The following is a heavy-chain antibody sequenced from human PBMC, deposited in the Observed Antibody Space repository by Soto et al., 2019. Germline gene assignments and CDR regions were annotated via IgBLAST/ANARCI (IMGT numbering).Heavy chain of an antibody. CDR3: AGGFLEWLFDY. CDR2: IYYSGST. D-gene: IGHD3-3*01. Sequence: SETLSLTCTVSGGSISSSSYYWGWIRQPPGKGLEWIGSIYYSGSTYYNPSLKSRVTISVDTSKNQFSLKLSSVTAADTAVYYCAGGFLEWLFDYWGQGTLVTVSS. J-gene: IGHJ4*02. CDR1: GGSISSSSYY. V-gene: IGHV4-39*01.